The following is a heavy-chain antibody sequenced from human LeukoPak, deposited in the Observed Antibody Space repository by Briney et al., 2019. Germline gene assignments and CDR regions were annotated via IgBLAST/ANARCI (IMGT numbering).Heavy chain of an antibody. CDR3: ARGVEPLAANTLAY. Sequence: GGSLRLSCAASGFTVITNDMTWVRQAPGKGLEWVSVLSSDGTTKYADSVQGRFTISRDNSKNTLYLEMNRLSPDDTSVYYCARGVEPLAANTLAYWGQGTLVTVSS. J-gene: IGHJ4*02. CDR2: LSSDGTT. CDR1: GFTVITND. V-gene: IGHV3-53*01. D-gene: IGHD1-14*01.